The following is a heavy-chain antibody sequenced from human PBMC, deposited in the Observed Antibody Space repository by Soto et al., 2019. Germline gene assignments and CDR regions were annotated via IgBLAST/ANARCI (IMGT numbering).Heavy chain of an antibody. CDR3: VRDLNYYGAGTYLRSPFDY. Sequence: GEALKLSFKSSGYSFTTYWSGWVRQMPGKGLEWMGIIYPGDSDTRYSPSFQGQVTISADKSISTAYLQWSSLRASDTAMYYCVRDLNYYGAGTYLRSPFDYWGQGTLVTVSS. J-gene: IGHJ4*02. CDR1: GYSFTTYW. V-gene: IGHV5-51*01. D-gene: IGHD3-10*01. CDR2: IYPGDSDT.